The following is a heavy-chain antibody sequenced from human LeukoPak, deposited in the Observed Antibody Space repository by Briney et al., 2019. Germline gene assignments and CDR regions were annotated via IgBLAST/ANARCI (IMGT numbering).Heavy chain of an antibody. J-gene: IGHJ4*02. CDR3: ARVRPWYSSSWYYFDY. V-gene: IGHV4-59*01. Sequence: PSETLSLTCTVSGGSISSDYWSWIRQPPGKGLEWIGYIYYSGSTNYNPSLKSRVTISVDTSKNQFSLKLSSVTAADTAVYYCARVRPWYSSSWYYFDYWGQVTLVTVSS. CDR1: GGSISSDY. CDR2: IYYSGST. D-gene: IGHD6-13*01.